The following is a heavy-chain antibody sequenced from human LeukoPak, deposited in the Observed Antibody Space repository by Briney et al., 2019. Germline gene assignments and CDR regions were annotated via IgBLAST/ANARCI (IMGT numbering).Heavy chain of an antibody. D-gene: IGHD2-2*01. V-gene: IGHV3-23*01. CDR2: ISGSGGNT. CDR1: GFTFSSYA. CDR3: AKVGYCSSTSCSFDY. J-gene: IGHJ4*02. Sequence: PGGSLRLSCAASGFTFSSYAMSWVRQAPGKGLEWVSAISGSGGNTYYADSVKGRFTISRDNSKNTLYLQMNSLRAEDTAVYYCAKVGYCSSTSCSFDYWGQGTLVTVSS.